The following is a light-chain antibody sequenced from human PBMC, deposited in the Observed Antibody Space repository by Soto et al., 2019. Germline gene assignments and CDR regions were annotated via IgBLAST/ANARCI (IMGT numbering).Light chain of an antibody. Sequence: EIVLTQSPATLSLSPGERATLSCRASQNVSSYLAWYQHKPGQAPRLLIYDASNRATGIPARFSGSGSGTDFTLTISRLEPEDFAVYYCLHRYNWPLTFGGGTKVEIK. CDR3: LHRYNWPLT. CDR1: QNVSSY. V-gene: IGKV3-11*01. J-gene: IGKJ4*01. CDR2: DAS.